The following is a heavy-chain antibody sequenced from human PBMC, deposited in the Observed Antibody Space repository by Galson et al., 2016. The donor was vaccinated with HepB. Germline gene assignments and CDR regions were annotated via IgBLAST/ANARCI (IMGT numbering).Heavy chain of an antibody. CDR3: ARRQMYTMSAFDY. V-gene: IGHV3-7*01. Sequence: SLRLSCAASGFTFSTYWMSWVRQAPGKGLEWVANIKPAGSEKYYVDSVKGRFTISRDTAKSSLYLQMNSLTAEDTAVYYCARRQMYTMSAFDYWGQGTLVTVSS. CDR2: IKPAGSEK. CDR1: GFTFSTYW. D-gene: IGHD5-24*01. J-gene: IGHJ4*02.